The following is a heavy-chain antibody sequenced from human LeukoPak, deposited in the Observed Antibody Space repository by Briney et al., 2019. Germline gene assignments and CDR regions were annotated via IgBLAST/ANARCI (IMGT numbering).Heavy chain of an antibody. CDR3: ARDVSGWYPYYFDY. CDR2: ISSSGSTI. CDR1: GFTFSSYE. Sequence: GGSLSLSCAASGFTFSSYEMNWVRQAPGKGLEWVSYISSSGSTIYYADSVKGRFTISRDNAKNSLYLQMNSLRAEDTAVYYCARDVSGWYPYYFDYWGQGTLVTVSS. V-gene: IGHV3-48*03. J-gene: IGHJ4*02. D-gene: IGHD6-19*01.